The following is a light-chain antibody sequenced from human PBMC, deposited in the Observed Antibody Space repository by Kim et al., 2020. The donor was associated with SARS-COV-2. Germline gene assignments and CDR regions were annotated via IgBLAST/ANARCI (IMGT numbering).Light chain of an antibody. V-gene: IGKV1-16*01. CDR3: QQYNSHPIT. J-gene: IGKJ5*01. CDR2: DAS. CDR1: QGISKN. Sequence: DIQMTQSPSSLSASLGDRVTITCRASQGISKNLAWFQQKPGEAPKFLIYDASSLQGGVPSRFSGGGFGKDFSLTISSLQPDDFAIYFCQQYNSHPITFGQGTRLEI.